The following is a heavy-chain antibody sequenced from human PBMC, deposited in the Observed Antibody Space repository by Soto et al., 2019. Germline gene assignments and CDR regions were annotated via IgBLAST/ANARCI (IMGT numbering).Heavy chain of an antibody. CDR1: GYTXSSYG. CDR3: ARELRFGRYYDSSGYYYEDY. J-gene: IGHJ4*02. Sequence: SXKVSFKASGYTXSSYGSRWVRQAPGQGLEWMGWISAYNCNTNYAKKLQVTVTMTTDTSTRTAYMELRSLRSDDKPVYYFARELRFGRYYDSSGYYYEDYWGQGTLAPVSS. D-gene: IGHD3-22*01. CDR2: ISAYNCNT. V-gene: IGHV1-18*01.